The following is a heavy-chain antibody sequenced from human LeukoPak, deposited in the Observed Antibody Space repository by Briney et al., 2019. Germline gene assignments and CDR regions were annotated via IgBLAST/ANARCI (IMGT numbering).Heavy chain of an antibody. CDR3: ARVGVRGGYFDY. Sequence: ASVKDSCKASGYTLTSYYMHWVRQTPEQGLEWMGIINPSGGSTSYAQKFQGRVTMTRDTSTSTVYMELSSRRSEDTAVYYCARVGVRGGYFDYWGQGTLVTVSS. D-gene: IGHD3-10*01. J-gene: IGHJ4*02. CDR1: GYTLTSYY. CDR2: INPSGGST. V-gene: IGHV1-46*01.